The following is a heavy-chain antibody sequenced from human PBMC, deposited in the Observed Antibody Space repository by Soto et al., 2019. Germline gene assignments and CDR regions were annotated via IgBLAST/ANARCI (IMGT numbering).Heavy chain of an antibody. J-gene: IGHJ4*02. CDR2: INHSGST. Sequence: KASETLSLTCAVYGGSFSGYYWSWIRQPPGKGLEWIGEINHSGSTNYNPSLKSRVTISVDTSKNQFSLKLSSVTAADTAVFYCARARFLIVGAIAFDFWGQGTLVTVS. V-gene: IGHV4-34*01. D-gene: IGHD1-26*01. CDR1: GGSFSGYY. CDR3: ARARFLIVGAIAFDF.